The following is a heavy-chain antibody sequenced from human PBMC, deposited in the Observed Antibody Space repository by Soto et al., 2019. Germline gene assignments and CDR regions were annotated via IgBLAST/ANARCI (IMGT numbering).Heavy chain of an antibody. CDR3: ASEGYCSGGSCSQPYYFDY. V-gene: IGHV1-69*02. J-gene: IGHJ4*02. D-gene: IGHD2-15*01. CDR1: GGTFSSYT. CDR2: IIPILGIA. Sequence: GASVKVSCKASGGTFSSYTISWVRQAPGQGLEWMGRIIPILGIANYAQKFQGRVTITADKSTSTAYMELSSLRSEDTAVYYCASEGYCSGGSCSQPYYFDYWGQGTLVTVSS.